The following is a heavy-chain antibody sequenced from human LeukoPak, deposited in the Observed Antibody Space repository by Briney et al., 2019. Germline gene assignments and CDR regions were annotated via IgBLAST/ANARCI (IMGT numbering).Heavy chain of an antibody. CDR3: ARDTNYYGSGDHYYYYMDV. V-gene: IGHV4-4*08. J-gene: IGHJ6*03. CDR1: GGSIRGYY. D-gene: IGHD3-10*01. Sequence: SETLSLTCNVSGGSIRGYYWSWIRQPPGKGLEWIGYIYSSGSTNYNPSLKSRVTMSVATSKNQFSLKVSSVTAADTAVYYCARDTNYYGSGDHYYYYMDVWGKGTTVTISS. CDR2: IYSSGST.